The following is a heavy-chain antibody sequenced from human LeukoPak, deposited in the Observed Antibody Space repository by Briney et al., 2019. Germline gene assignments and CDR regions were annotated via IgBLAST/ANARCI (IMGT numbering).Heavy chain of an antibody. J-gene: IGHJ6*02. CDR2: IKQDGSEK. CDR1: GFTFSSYW. V-gene: IGHV3-7*01. D-gene: IGHD4-17*01. CDR3: ARDRGDYGDGNGMDV. Sequence: GGSLRLSCAASGFTFSSYWMSWVRQAPGKGLEWVANIKQDGSEKYYVDSVKGRFTISRDNAKNSLYLQMNSPRAEDTAVYYCARDRGDYGDGNGMDVWGQGTTVTVSS.